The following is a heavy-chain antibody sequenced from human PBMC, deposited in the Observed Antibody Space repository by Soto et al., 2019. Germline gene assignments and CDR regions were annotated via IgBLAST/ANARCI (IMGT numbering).Heavy chain of an antibody. Sequence: GESLKISCKGSGYSFTSYWISWVRQMPGKGLEWMGRIDPSDSYTNYSPSIQGHVTISVDKSINTAYLQWSSLKASDTAMYYCARLTSGRFDYWGQGTLVTVSS. CDR1: GYSFTSYW. CDR2: IDPSDSYT. CDR3: ARLTSGRFDY. J-gene: IGHJ4*02. V-gene: IGHV5-10-1*01. D-gene: IGHD3-3*01.